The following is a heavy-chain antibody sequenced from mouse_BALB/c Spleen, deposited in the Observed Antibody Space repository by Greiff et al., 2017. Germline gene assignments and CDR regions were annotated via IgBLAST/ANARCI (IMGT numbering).Heavy chain of an antibody. CDR1: GYSITSDYA. J-gene: IGHJ4*01. Sequence: EVKLQESGPGLVKPSQSLSLTCTVTGYSITSDYAWNWIRQFPGNKLEWMGYISYSGSTSYNPSLKSRISITRDTSKNQFFLQLNSVTTEDTATYYCANDYFYAMDYWGQGTSVTVSS. D-gene: IGHD2-4*01. CDR3: ANDYFYAMDY. CDR2: ISYSGST. V-gene: IGHV3-2*02.